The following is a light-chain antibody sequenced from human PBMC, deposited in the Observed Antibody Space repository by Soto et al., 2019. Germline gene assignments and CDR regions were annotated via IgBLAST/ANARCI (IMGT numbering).Light chain of an antibody. CDR1: QSVSSSY. V-gene: IGKV3-20*01. J-gene: IGKJ1*01. CDR3: QHRWT. Sequence: EIVVTQSPGTLSLSPGERATLSCRASQSVSSSYLARYQQKPGQAPRLLIYGASSRATGIPDRFSGSGSGTDFTLTISRLEPEDFAVYYCQHRWTFGQGTKVDIK. CDR2: GAS.